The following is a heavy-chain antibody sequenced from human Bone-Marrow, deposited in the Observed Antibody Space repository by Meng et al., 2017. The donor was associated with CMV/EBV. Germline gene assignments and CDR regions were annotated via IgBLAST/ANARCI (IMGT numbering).Heavy chain of an antibody. J-gene: IGHJ4*02. D-gene: IGHD1-26*01. CDR3: VREVSGSTYFDY. CDR1: GFTFSDYF. Sequence: GGSLRLSCAASGFTFSDYFMSWIRQAPGKGPEWVSYISGGASTKSYAGSVNGRFTISSDNAKNSLYLQMSSLRAGDTAVYYCVREVSGSTYFDYWGQGTLVTVSS. V-gene: IGHV3-11*01. CDR2: ISGGASTK.